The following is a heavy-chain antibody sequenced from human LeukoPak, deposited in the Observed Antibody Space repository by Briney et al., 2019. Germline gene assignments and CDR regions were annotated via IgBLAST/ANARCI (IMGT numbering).Heavy chain of an antibody. CDR3: ARDARVLLWFGELLKGPYNFDY. D-gene: IGHD3-10*01. CDR2: ISAYNGNT. CDR1: GYTFTGYY. J-gene: IGHJ4*02. Sequence: ASVKVSCKASGYTFTGYYMHWVRQAPGQGLEWMGWISAYNGNTNYAQKLQGRVTMTTDTSTSTAYMELRSLRSDDTAVYYCARDARVLLWFGELLKGPYNFDYWGQGTLVTVSS. V-gene: IGHV1-18*04.